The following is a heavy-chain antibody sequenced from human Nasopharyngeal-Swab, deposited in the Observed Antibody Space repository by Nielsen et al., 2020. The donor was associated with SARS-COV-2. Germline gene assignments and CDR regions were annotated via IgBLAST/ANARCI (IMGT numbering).Heavy chain of an antibody. D-gene: IGHD4-11*01. CDR3: ARDHLMTVTIPYYYYGMDV. CDR2: ISSSSSYI. J-gene: IGHJ6*02. Sequence: GGSLRLSCAASGFTFSSYGMNWVRQAPGKGLEWVSSISSSSSYIYYADSVKGRFTISRDNAKNSLYLQMNSLRAEDTAVYYCARDHLMTVTIPYYYYGMDVWGQGTTVTVSS. V-gene: IGHV3-21*01. CDR1: GFTFSSYG.